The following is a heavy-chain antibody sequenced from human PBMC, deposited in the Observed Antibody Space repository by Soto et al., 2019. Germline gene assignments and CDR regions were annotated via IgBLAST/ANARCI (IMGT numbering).Heavy chain of an antibody. CDR1: GFALDTYG. CDR3: ARDWGACTPGECYSHGFDL. V-gene: IGHV3-33*01. Sequence: QEQLVESGGGMVQPGGSLRLSCAVSGFALDTYGMHWVRQAAGQGLEWVAVSWHDGRHLDYADSVRGRFTVFRADSKNTLFLEMNGLRGDDTAVYYCARDWGACTPGECYSHGFDLWGQGTLVTVSS. D-gene: IGHD2-21*01. CDR2: SWHDGRHL. J-gene: IGHJ3*01.